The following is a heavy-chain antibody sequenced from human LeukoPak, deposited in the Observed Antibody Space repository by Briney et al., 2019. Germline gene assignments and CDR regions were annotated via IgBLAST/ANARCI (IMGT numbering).Heavy chain of an antibody. V-gene: IGHV3-23*01. J-gene: IGHJ4*02. Sequence: GGSLRLSCAASGFTFSSYGMSWVRQAPGKGLEWVSGISGSGGDTYIADSVKGRFTISRDNSKNTLYLQMNSLRVEDTAVYYCATLPYYYDSSGSYYFDYWGQGTLVTVSS. CDR2: ISGSGGDT. CDR3: ATLPYYYDSSGSYYFDY. D-gene: IGHD3-22*01. CDR1: GFTFSSYG.